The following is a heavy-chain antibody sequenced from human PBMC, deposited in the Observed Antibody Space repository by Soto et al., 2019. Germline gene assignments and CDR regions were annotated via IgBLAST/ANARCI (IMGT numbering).Heavy chain of an antibody. Sequence: SETLSLTCTVSGGSISSGGYDWSWIRQHPGKGLEWIGYIYYSGSTYYNPSLKSRVTISVDTSKNQFSLKLSSVTAADTAVYYCARDRSLRSGAYGMDVWGQGTTVTVSS. J-gene: IGHJ6*02. CDR2: IYYSGST. D-gene: IGHD3-3*01. V-gene: IGHV4-31*03. CDR1: GGSISSGGYD. CDR3: ARDRSLRSGAYGMDV.